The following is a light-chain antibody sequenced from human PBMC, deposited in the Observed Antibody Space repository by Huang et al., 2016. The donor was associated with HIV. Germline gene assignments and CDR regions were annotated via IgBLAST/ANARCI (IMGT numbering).Light chain of an antibody. CDR3: QQYYSTPLT. CDR2: WAS. V-gene: IGKV4-1*01. J-gene: IGKJ3*01. Sequence: DIVMTQSPDSLAVSLGERATINCKSSQSVLYSSNNKNYLAWYQQKPGQPPKLLIYWASTREAGVPDQFSGSGYGTDFTLTISSLQAEDVAVYYCQQYYSTPLTFGPGTKVDIK. CDR1: QSVLYSSNNKNY.